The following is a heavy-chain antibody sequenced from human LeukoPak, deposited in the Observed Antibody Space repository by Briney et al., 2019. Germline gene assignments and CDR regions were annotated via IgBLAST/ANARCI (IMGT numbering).Heavy chain of an antibody. CDR3: ATLSWNGWYFDL. Sequence: ASVKVSCKASGGTFSSYAISWVRQAPGQGLEWMGGIIPIFGTANYAQKFQGRVTITTDESTSTAYMELSSLRSEDTAVYYCATLSWNGWYFDLWGRGTLVTVSS. J-gene: IGHJ2*01. CDR2: IIPIFGTA. CDR1: GGTFSSYA. D-gene: IGHD1-1*01. V-gene: IGHV1-69*05.